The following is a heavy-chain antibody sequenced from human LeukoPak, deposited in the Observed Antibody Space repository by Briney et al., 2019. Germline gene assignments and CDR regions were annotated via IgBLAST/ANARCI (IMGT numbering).Heavy chain of an antibody. D-gene: IGHD5-18*01. CDR1: GYTFTSYG. CDR2: ISAYNGNT. Sequence: EASVKVSCKASGYTFTSYGISWVRQAPGQGLEWMGWISAYNGNTNYAQKLQGRVTMTTDTSTSTAYMELRSLRSDDTAVYYCAIKDTAMVLHYWGQGTLVTVSS. CDR3: AIKDTAMVLHY. J-gene: IGHJ4*02. V-gene: IGHV1-18*01.